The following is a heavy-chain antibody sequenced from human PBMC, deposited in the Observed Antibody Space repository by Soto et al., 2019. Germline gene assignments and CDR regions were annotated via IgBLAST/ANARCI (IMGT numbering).Heavy chain of an antibody. D-gene: IGHD3-9*01. CDR3: ARDSGTFDWYYFDS. J-gene: IGHJ4*02. CDR1: RFTFSAHG. CDR2: ISYDGSNK. Sequence: QVQLVESGGGVVQPGRSLRLSCAASRFTFSAHGMHWVRQAPGKGLEWVAGISYDGSNKYYADSVKGRFTISRDNSKSTLYPQMNSLRAEDTAVYYCARDSGTFDWYYFDSWGQGTLVTVSS. V-gene: IGHV3-30*03.